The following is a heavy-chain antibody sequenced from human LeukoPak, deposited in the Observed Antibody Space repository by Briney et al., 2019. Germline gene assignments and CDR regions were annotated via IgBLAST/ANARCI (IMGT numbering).Heavy chain of an antibody. CDR3: ARDERYDSSGYPFDY. CDR1: GYTFTGYY. Sequence: EASVKVSCKASGYTFTGYYMHWVRQAPGQGLEWMGWINPNSGGTNYAQKFQGRVTMTRDTSISTAYIELSRLRPDDTAVYYCARDERYDSSGYPFDYWGQGTLVTVSS. V-gene: IGHV1-2*02. CDR2: INPNSGGT. J-gene: IGHJ4*02. D-gene: IGHD3-22*01.